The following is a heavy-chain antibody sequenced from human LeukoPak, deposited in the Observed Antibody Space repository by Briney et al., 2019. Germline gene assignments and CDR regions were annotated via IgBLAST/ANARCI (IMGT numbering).Heavy chain of an antibody. CDR2: ISASGST. Sequence: PGGSLRLSCAASGFTFSGYWMSWVRQAPGKGLEWVSSISASGSTYYADSVKGRFTISRDNSKNTLYLQMNSLRAEDTAVYYCAKDNYCSGGRCYSVGVFDYWGQGTLVTV. CDR3: AKDNYCSGGRCYSVGVFDY. J-gene: IGHJ4*02. V-gene: IGHV3-23*01. CDR1: GFTFSGYW. D-gene: IGHD2-15*01.